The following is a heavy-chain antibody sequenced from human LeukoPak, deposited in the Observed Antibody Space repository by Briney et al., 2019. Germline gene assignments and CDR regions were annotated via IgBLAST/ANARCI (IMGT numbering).Heavy chain of an antibody. V-gene: IGHV1-69*05. CDR2: IIPIFGTA. D-gene: IGHD6-13*01. CDR1: GGTFSSYA. CDR3: ARGAGIAAAGGLDY. J-gene: IGHJ4*02. Sequence: SVKVSCKASGGTFSSYAISWVRQAPGQGLEWMGGIIPIFGTANYAQKFQGRVTITTDESTSTAYMELSSLRSEDTAVYYCARGAGIAAAGGLDYWGQGTLVTVSS.